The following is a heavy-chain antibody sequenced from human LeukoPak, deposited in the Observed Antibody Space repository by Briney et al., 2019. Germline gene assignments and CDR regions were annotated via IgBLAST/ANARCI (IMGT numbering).Heavy chain of an antibody. CDR2: IYYSGST. Sequence: PSETLSLTCTVSGGSISSSSYYWGWIRQPPGKGLEWIGSIYYSGSTYYNPSLKSRVTISVDTSKNQFSLKLSSVTAADTAVYYCARGGYCSGGSCYFHFTPWGQGTLVTVSS. V-gene: IGHV4-39*01. CDR3: ARGGYCSGGSCYFHFTP. CDR1: GGSISSSSYY. D-gene: IGHD2-15*01. J-gene: IGHJ4*02.